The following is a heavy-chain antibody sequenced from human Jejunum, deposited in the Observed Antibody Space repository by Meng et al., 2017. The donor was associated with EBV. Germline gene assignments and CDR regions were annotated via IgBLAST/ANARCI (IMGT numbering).Heavy chain of an antibody. V-gene: IGHV4-4*02. Sequence: VQVKGSGPGLVNPSRSLSLTCGGSCVAIISTDTWWSWVRQPPGKGLHWIGEFYHAGNTNYNPYLKSHVTMSVDTSKNQFSLTLSYVTAADSAVYYCARGSHYTWDVWGQGTLVTVSS. CDR2: FYHAGNT. CDR3: ARGSHYTWDV. CDR1: CVAIISTDTW. J-gene: IGHJ4*02. D-gene: IGHD3-16*01.